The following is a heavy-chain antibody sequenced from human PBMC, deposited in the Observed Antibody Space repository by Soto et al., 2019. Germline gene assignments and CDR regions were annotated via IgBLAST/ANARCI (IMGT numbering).Heavy chain of an antibody. V-gene: IGHV2-5*02. CDR2: IYWDDDK. D-gene: IGHD6-13*01. CDR3: AHKIAADDRTDDWFDP. J-gene: IGHJ5*02. CDR1: GFSLSTSGVG. Sequence: QITLKESGPTLVKPTHTLTLTCTFSGFSLSTSGVGVGWIRQPPGKALEWLALIYWDDDKRYSPSLKSRLTITKDTSKNQVVLKMTNMDAVETATYYCAHKIAADDRTDDWFDPWGQGTLVTVSS.